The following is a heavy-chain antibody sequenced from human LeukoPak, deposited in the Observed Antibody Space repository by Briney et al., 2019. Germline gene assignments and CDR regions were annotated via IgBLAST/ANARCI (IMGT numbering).Heavy chain of an antibody. CDR3: ARDKGVTLRAYDI. CDR2: IDASGNYI. J-gene: IGHJ3*02. CDR1: GFNLRTYN. V-gene: IGHV3-21*06. Sequence: PGGSLILSCVASGFNLRTYNMNWVRQAPGKGLEWVSFIDASGNYIQYADSMKGRFTISRDNAQNSLFLQLNSLRVEDTAVYYCARDKGVTLRAYDIWGQGTMVTVSS. D-gene: IGHD2-21*02.